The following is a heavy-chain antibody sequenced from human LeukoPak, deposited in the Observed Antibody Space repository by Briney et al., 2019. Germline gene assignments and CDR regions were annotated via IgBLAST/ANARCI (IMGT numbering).Heavy chain of an antibody. V-gene: IGHV3-53*01. CDR3: ARRAAWDGHFDY. CDR1: GFTVSSNY. J-gene: IGHJ4*02. D-gene: IGHD1-26*01. CDR2: IYSGGST. Sequence: GGSLRLSCAASGFTVSSNYMSWVRQAPGKGLEWVSVIYSGGSTYYADSVKGRFTISRDNSKNTLYLQMNSLRAEDTAVYCCARRAAWDGHFDYWGQGTLVTVSS.